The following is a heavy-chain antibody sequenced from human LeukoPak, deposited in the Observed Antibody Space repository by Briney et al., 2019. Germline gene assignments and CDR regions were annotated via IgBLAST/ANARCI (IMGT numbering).Heavy chain of an antibody. CDR3: ARLNYYDSSGPNDY. V-gene: IGHV3-53*05. J-gene: IGHJ4*02. CDR1: GFTVSSNY. Sequence: GRSLRLSCAASGFTVSSNYMSWVRQAPGKGLEWVSVIYSGGSTYYADSVKGRFTISRDNSKNTLYLQMNSLRAEDTAVYYCARLNYYDSSGPNDYWGQGTLVTVSS. CDR2: IYSGGST. D-gene: IGHD3-22*01.